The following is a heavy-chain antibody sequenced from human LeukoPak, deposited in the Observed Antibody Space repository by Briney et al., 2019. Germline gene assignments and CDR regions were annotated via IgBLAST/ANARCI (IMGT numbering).Heavy chain of an antibody. CDR3: ARALYGWFDP. Sequence: SETLSLTCTVSGGSISSYYWNWIRQPPGKGLEWIGYIYTSGSTNYNPSLKSRVTISVDTSKNQFSLKLSSVTAADPAVYYCARALYGWFDPWGQGTLVTVSS. J-gene: IGHJ5*02. CDR1: GGSISSYY. D-gene: IGHD4-17*01. CDR2: IYTSGST. V-gene: IGHV4-4*09.